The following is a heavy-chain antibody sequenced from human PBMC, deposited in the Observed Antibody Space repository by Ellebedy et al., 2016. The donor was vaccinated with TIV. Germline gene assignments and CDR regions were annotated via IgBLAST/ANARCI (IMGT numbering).Heavy chain of an antibody. V-gene: IGHV5-51*01. CDR2: IHPGDSDA. CDR1: GYRLSSYW. D-gene: IGHD5-12*01. J-gene: IGHJ3*02. Sequence: GESLKISCKGSGYRLSSYWIAWVRQMPGRGLECMGIIHPGDSDARYSPSFQGQVTFSVDKSISTAYLQWSSLKASDTAMYYCARRGSGYGGLDAFDIWGQGTMVTVST. CDR3: ARRGSGYGGLDAFDI.